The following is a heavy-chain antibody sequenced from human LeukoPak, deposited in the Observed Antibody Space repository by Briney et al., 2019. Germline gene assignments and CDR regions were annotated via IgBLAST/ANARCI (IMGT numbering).Heavy chain of an antibody. CDR3: AREARHHSGYDISHYYYYYGMDV. V-gene: IGHV3-21*01. CDR2: ISSSSSYI. J-gene: IGHJ6*02. CDR1: GFTFSSYS. Sequence: PGGSLRLSCAASGFTFSSYSMNWVRQAPGKGLEWVSSISSSSSYIYYADSVKGRFTISRDNAKNSLYLQMNSLRAEDTAVYYCAREARHHSGYDISHYYYYYGMDVWGQGTTVTVSS. D-gene: IGHD5-12*01.